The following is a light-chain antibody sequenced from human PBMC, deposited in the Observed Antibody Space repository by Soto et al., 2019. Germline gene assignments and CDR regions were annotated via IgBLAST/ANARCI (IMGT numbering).Light chain of an antibody. Sequence: QSVLTQPASVSGSPGQSITISCTGTSSDVGGYDAVSWYQQHPGKAPKVLIYEVSQRPSGVPDRFSGSKSANTASLTVSGLQPEDEADYYCSSYAGTNNLLYVFGTGTKVTVL. CDR1: SSDVGGYDA. CDR2: EVS. CDR3: SSYAGTNNLLYV. J-gene: IGLJ1*01. V-gene: IGLV2-8*01.